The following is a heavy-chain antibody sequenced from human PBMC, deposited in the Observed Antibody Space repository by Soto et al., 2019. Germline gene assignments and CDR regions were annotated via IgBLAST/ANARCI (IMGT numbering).Heavy chain of an antibody. J-gene: IGHJ6*02. D-gene: IGHD6-6*01. CDR1: GGTFSSYA. Sequence: SVKVSCKASGGTFSSYAISWVRQATGQGLEWMGGIIPIFGTANYAQKFQGRVTITADESTSTAYMELSSLRSEDTAVYYCARGPEYSSARDYYYGMDVWGQGTTVTVSS. V-gene: IGHV1-69*13. CDR2: IIPIFGTA. CDR3: ARGPEYSSARDYYYGMDV.